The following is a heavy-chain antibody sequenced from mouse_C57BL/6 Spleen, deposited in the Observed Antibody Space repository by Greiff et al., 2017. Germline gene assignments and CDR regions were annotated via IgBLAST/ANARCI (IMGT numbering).Heavy chain of an antibody. V-gene: IGHV14-1*01. Sequence: EVKLQESGAELVRPGASVKLSCTASGFNIKDYYMHWVKQRPEQGLEWIGRIDPEDGDTEYAPKFQGKATMTADTSSNTAYLQLSSLTSEDTAVYYCTTQTRILYYYGSSYDWYFDVWGTGTTVTVSS. D-gene: IGHD1-1*01. CDR2: IDPEDGDT. CDR1: GFNIKDYY. J-gene: IGHJ1*03. CDR3: TTQTRILYYYGSSYDWYFDV.